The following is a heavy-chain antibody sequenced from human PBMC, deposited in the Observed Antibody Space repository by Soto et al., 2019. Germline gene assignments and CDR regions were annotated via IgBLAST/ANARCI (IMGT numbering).Heavy chain of an antibody. CDR2: ISYDGSNK. V-gene: IGHV3-30-3*01. CDR3: ARSGAWLVPDY. Sequence: ESGGGVVQPGRSLRLSCAASGFTFSSYAMHWVRQAPGKGLEWVAVISYDGSNKYYADSVKGRFTISRDNSKNTLYLQMNSLRAEDTAVYYCARSGAWLVPDYWGQGTLVTVSS. D-gene: IGHD6-19*01. CDR1: GFTFSSYA. J-gene: IGHJ4*02.